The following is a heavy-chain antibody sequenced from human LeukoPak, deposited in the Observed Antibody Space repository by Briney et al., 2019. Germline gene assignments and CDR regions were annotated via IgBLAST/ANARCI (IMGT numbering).Heavy chain of an antibody. J-gene: IGHJ4*02. CDR2: IKSDGSST. V-gene: IGHV3-74*01. Sequence: PGGSLRLSCAASGFTFSSYWMHWVRQAPGEGLVWVSRIKSDGSSTTHADSVKGRFTISRDNAKNTLYLQMNSLRVEDTAVYYCARGGYSSAPGQFDCWGQGTLVTVSP. CDR1: GFTFSSYW. CDR3: ARGGYSSAPGQFDC. D-gene: IGHD5-18*01.